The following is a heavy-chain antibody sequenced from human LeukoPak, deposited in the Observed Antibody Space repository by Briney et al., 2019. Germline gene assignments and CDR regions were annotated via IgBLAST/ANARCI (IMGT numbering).Heavy chain of an antibody. CDR3: AKDTGGYYYDAFDI. V-gene: IGHV3-53*05. J-gene: IGHJ3*02. D-gene: IGHD3-22*01. CDR2: IFRDGST. Sequence: GESLRLSCAASGFAVSSYYMSWVRQAPGKGLEWVSVIFRDGSTSHAHSVKGRFTISRDNAKNSLYLHMNSLRAEDMALYYCAKDTGGYYYDAFDIWGQGTMVTVSS. CDR1: GFAVSSYY.